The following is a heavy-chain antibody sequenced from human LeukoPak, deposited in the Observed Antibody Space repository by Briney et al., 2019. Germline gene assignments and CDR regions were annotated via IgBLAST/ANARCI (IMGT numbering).Heavy chain of an antibody. J-gene: IGHJ4*02. CDR1: GGSISSYY. D-gene: IGHD3-9*01. V-gene: IGHV4-59*01. CDR3: ARKTVDYDILTGYYYRGYFDY. Sequence: SETLSLTCTVSGGSISSYYWSWIRQPPGKGLEWIGYNYYSGSTNYNPSLKSRVTISVDTSKNQFSLKLSSVTAADTAVYYCARKTVDYDILTGYYYRGYFDYWGQGTLVTVSS. CDR2: NYYSGST.